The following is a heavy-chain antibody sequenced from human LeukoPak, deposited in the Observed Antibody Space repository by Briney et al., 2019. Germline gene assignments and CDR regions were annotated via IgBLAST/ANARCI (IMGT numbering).Heavy chain of an antibody. D-gene: IGHD6-19*01. V-gene: IGHV1-8*02. J-gene: IGHJ4*02. CDR2: MNPNSGNT. CDR3: ARDRAVPGDY. CDR1: GYTFINYY. Sequence: ASVKVSCKASGYTFINYYMNWVRQAPGQGLEWMGWMNPNSGNTGYAQKFQGRVTMTRNTSISTAYMELSSLRSEDTAVYYCARDRAVPGDYWGQGTLVTVSS.